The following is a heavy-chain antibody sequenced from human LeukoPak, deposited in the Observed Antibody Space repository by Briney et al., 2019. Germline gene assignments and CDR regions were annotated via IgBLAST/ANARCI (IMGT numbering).Heavy chain of an antibody. J-gene: IGHJ5*02. Sequence: HRASVKVSCKTSGYSFTDYYMHWVRQAPGQGLEWMGWINPNSGGTSSAQKSQGRVTMTRDTSITTVYMEVNWLTSDDTAMYYCARADRLHGGPYLIGPWGQGTLVTVSS. V-gene: IGHV1-2*02. CDR1: GYSFTDYY. CDR2: INPNSGGT. CDR3: ARADRLHGGPYLIGP. D-gene: IGHD3-16*01.